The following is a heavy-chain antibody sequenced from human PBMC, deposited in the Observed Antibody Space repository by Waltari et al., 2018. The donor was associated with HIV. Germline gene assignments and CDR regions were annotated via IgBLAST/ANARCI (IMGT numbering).Heavy chain of an antibody. CDR1: EGTFRSWA. J-gene: IGHJ4*02. CDR3: ARVGGVGATAH. Sequence: GQRVQTGAEGRKPGGSGQVPGEASEGTFRSWAMCWVRQAPGQGLEWMGGFLPIFGTATYAQKFQGRVTITADESATTAYMGLVSLGSEDTAVYCWARVGGVGATAHWGQGTLVTVSS. V-gene: IGHV1-69*01. CDR2: FLPIFGTA. D-gene: IGHD1-26*01.